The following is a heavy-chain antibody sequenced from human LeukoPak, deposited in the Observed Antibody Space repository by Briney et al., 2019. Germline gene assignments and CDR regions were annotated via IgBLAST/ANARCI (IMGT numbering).Heavy chain of an antibody. J-gene: IGHJ4*02. CDR3: ARDDNWNDRDGYLDY. Sequence: GGSLRLSCAASGFTFSSYSMNWVRQAPGKGLEWVSSISSSSSYIYYADSVKGRFTISRDNAKNSLYLQMNSLRAEDTAVYYCARDDNWNDRDGYLDYWGQGTLVTVSS. V-gene: IGHV3-21*01. CDR1: GFTFSSYS. CDR2: ISSSSSYI. D-gene: IGHD1-1*01.